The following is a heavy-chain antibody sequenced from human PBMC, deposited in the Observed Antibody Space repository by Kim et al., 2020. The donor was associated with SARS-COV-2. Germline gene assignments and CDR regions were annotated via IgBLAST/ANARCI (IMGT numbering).Heavy chain of an antibody. V-gene: IGHV4-59*08. CDR3: ARGPSITITTYYFDY. CDR2: IYYSGST. J-gene: IGHJ4*02. Sequence: SETLSLTCTVSGGSISSYYWSWIRQPPGKGLEWIGYIYYSGSTNYNPSLKSRVTISVDTSKNQFSLKLSSVTAADTAVYYCARGPSITITTYYFDYWGQGTLVTVSS. D-gene: IGHD3-10*01. CDR1: GGSISSYY.